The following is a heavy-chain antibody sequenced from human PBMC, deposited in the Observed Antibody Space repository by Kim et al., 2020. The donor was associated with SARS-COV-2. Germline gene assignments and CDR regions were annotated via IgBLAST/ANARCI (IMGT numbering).Heavy chain of an antibody. CDR2: IYYSWST. D-gene: IGHD2-2*01. J-gene: IGHJ4*02. V-gene: IGHV4-61*01. Sequence: SETLSLTCTVSGGSVSSGSYYWSWIRQPPGKGLEWIGYIYYSWSTNYNPSLKSRVTISVDTSKNQFSLKLSSVTAADTAVYYCASQATRIFKDSSSSRIDYWGQGTLVTVSS. CDR1: GGSVSSGSYY. CDR3: ASQATRIFKDSSSSRIDY.